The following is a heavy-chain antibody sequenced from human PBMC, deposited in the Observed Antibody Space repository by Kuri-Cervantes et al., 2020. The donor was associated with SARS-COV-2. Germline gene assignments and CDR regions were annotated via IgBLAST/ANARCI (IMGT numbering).Heavy chain of an antibody. Sequence: ASVKVSCKASGYTFTSYDINWVRQATGQGLEWMGWMNPNSGNTGYAQKFQGRVTITRNTSISTGYMELSSLRSEDTAVYYCARVGYDFWSGPNWFDPWGQGTLVTVSS. CDR3: ARVGYDFWSGPNWFDP. J-gene: IGHJ5*02. CDR2: MNPNSGNT. D-gene: IGHD3-3*01. V-gene: IGHV1-8*03. CDR1: GYTFTSYD.